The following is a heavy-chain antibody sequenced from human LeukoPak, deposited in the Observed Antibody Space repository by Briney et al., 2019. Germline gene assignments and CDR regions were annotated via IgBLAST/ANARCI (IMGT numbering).Heavy chain of an antibody. V-gene: IGHV3-21*01. J-gene: IGHJ4*02. CDR2: ISSSSSYI. CDR3: ARSQWELPGDFDY. Sequence: GGSLRLSCAASGFTFSSYSMDWVRQAPGKGLEWVSSISSSSSYIYYADSVKGRFTISRDNAKNSLYLQMNSLGAEDPAVYYCARSQWELPGDFDYWGQGTLVTVSS. D-gene: IGHD1-26*01. CDR1: GFTFSSYS.